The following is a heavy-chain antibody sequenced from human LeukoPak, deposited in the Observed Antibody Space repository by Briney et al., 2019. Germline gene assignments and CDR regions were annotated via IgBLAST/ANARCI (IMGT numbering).Heavy chain of an antibody. CDR1: GDSVRSYH. V-gene: IGHV4-4*07. D-gene: IGHD2-2*01. CDR2: IYTSGTT. Sequence: PSETLSLTCTVSGDSVRSYHWTWIRQPAGKGLEWIGRIYTSGTTNYNPSLKSRVTMSVDTSRNQFSLKLSSVTAADTAVYYCARVVSATRGGVLVDYWGQGTLVIVSS. CDR3: ARVVSATRGGVLVDY. J-gene: IGHJ4*02.